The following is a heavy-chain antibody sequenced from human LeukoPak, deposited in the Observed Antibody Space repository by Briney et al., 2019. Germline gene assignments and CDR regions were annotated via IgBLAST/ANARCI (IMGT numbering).Heavy chain of an antibody. D-gene: IGHD3-9*01. V-gene: IGHV4-34*01. CDR2: INHSGST. J-gene: IGHJ4*02. CDR3: AGGSRRYFDWLLYDY. Sequence: SETLSLTCTVSGGSISSYYWSWIRQPPGKGLEWIGEINHSGSTNYNPSLKSRVTISVDTSKNQFSLKLSSVTAADTAVYYCAGGSRRYFDWLLYDYWGQGTLVTVSS. CDR1: GGSISSYY.